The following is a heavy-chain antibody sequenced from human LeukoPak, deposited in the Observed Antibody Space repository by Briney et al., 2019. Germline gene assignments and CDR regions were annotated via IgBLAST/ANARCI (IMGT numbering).Heavy chain of an antibody. V-gene: IGHV4-34*01. CDR3: ARVGPARLEDY. CDR2: INHSGST. D-gene: IGHD1-1*01. Sequence: SETLSLTCAVYGGSFSGYYWSWIRQPPGKGLEWIGEINHSGSTNYNPSLKSRVTISVDTSKNQFSLKLSSMTAADTAVYYCARVGPARLEDYWGQGTLVTVSS. CDR1: GGSFSGYY. J-gene: IGHJ4*02.